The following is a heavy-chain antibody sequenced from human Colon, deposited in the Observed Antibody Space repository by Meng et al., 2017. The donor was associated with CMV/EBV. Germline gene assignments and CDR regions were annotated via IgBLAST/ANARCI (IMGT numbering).Heavy chain of an antibody. CDR2: FSTEGNT. J-gene: IGHJ6*02. D-gene: IGHD3-3*01. CDR3: ADIFHFGV. CDR1: GFTFNDYA. V-gene: IGHV3-23*01. Sequence: GESLKISCAASGFTFNDYAMSWVRQAPGRGLEWVSTFSTEGNTYYADFVKGRFAISRDISKNTLSLQMDSLRVDDTAIYFCADIFHFGVWGHGTTVTVSS.